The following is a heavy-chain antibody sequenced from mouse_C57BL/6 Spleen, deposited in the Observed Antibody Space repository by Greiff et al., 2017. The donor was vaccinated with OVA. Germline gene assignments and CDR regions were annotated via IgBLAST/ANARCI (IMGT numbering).Heavy chain of an antibody. CDR2: IDPSDSYT. J-gene: IGHJ4*01. D-gene: IGHD2-2*01. CDR3: ARGYPENAMDY. V-gene: IGHV1-69*01. CDR1: GYTFTSYW. Sequence: VQLQQPGAELVMPGASVKLSCKASGYTFTSYWMHWVKQRPGQGLEWIGEIDPSDSYTNYNQKFKGKSTLTVDKSSSTAYMQLSSLTSEDSAVYYCARGYPENAMDYWGQGTSVTVSS.